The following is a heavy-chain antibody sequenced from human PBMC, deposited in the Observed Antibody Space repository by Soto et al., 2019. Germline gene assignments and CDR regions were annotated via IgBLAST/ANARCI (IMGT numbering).Heavy chain of an antibody. CDR3: ARGAAATGVDY. V-gene: IGHV4-34*01. D-gene: IGHD2-15*01. J-gene: IGHJ4*02. CDR2: INHSGST. Sequence: LETLCLTCAVYGGSFSGYYGSWIRQPPGKGLEWIGEINHSGSTNYNPSLKSRVTISVDTSKNQFSLKLSSVTAADTAVYYCARGAAATGVDYWGQGTLVTVSS. CDR1: GGSFSGYY.